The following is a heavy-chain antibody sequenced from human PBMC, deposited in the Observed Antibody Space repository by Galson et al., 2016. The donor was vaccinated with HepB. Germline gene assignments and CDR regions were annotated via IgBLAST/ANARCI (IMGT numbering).Heavy chain of an antibody. V-gene: IGHV3-30*18. CDR3: AKDSGYSQPYFDH. CDR2: ISYDGSDK. J-gene: IGHJ4*02. Sequence: SLRLSCAASGFSFSYYGMHWVRQAPGKGLERVASISYDGSDKNYADSVKGRFTLSRDTSKSTLFLQMSSLRVEDTAVYYCAKDSGYSQPYFDHWGQGTLVTVSS. CDR1: GFSFSYYG. D-gene: IGHD2-21*01.